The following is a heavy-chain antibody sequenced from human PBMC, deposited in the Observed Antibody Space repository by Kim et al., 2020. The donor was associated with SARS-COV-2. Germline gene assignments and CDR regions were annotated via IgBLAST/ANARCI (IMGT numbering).Heavy chain of an antibody. Sequence: SVKVSCKTSGHTFSNSVISWVRQAPGQGLEWMGGIIPLFGTANYVQKFQGRVTITADDSTSTVYLELSSLESEDTAIYYCARDKVEGGSFTMFDYWGQGPLVSDSS. CDR3: ARDKVEGGSFTMFDY. D-gene: IGHD1-26*01. J-gene: IGHJ4*02. CDR1: GHTFSNSV. V-gene: IGHV1-69*13. CDR2: IIPLFGTA.